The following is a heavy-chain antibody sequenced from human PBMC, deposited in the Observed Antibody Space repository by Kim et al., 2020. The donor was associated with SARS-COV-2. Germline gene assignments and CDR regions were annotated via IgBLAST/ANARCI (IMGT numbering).Heavy chain of an antibody. J-gene: IGHJ5*02. V-gene: IGHV1-46*03. Sequence: ASVKVSCKASGYTFTTSHIQWVRQAPGQGLEWMGIINPSGGGTTYAQELQGRVTMTRDTSTGTVYMELSSLRSEDTALYYCARGTWGGGGLGDGWGQYNRFEP. D-gene: IGHD3-16*01. CDR3: ARGTWGGGGLGDGWGQYNRFEP. CDR1: GYTFTTSH. CDR2: INPSGGGT.